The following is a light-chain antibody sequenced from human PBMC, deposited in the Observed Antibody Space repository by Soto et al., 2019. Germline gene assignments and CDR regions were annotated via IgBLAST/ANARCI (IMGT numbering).Light chain of an antibody. Sequence: EIVLTQSPATLSLSPGETATLSCRASQSISNYVACYQQKPGQAPMLLIYGASDRATGIPGRFSGSWSGTDFTLTISSLEPEDFAVYYCQQYNNWPPWTFGQGTKVDIK. J-gene: IGKJ1*01. CDR1: QSISNY. V-gene: IGKV3-11*01. CDR2: GAS. CDR3: QQYNNWPPWT.